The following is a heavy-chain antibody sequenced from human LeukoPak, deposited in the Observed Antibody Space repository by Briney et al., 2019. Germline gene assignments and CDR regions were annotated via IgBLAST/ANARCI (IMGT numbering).Heavy chain of an antibody. J-gene: IGHJ4*02. CDR2: IWYDGSNK. V-gene: IGHV3-33*01. Sequence: GRSLRLSCAASGFTFSTSGMHWVRQAPGKGLEWVAVIWYDGSNKHYAESVKGRFSISRDDSKSTLYLQMNSLRAEDTAVYYCARARGVSTGYRPIDYWGQGTLVTVSS. CDR1: GFTFSTSG. D-gene: IGHD3-22*01. CDR3: ARARGVSTGYRPIDY.